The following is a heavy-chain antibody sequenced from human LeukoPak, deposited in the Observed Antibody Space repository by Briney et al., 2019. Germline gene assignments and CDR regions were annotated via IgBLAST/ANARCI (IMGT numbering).Heavy chain of an antibody. V-gene: IGHV3-30*03. D-gene: IGHD3-10*01. CDR3: ARATADGSGSYRPILYFDY. Sequence: GGSLRLSCAASGFTFSSYGMHWVRQAPGKGLEWVAVISYDGSNKYYADSVKGRFTISRDNSKNTLYLQMNSLRAEDTAVYYCARATADGSGSYRPILYFDYWGQGTLVTVSS. J-gene: IGHJ4*02. CDR1: GFTFSSYG. CDR2: ISYDGSNK.